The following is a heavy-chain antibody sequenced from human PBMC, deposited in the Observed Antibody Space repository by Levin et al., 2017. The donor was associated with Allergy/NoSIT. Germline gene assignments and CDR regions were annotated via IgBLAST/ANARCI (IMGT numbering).Heavy chain of an antibody. CDR3: TREFPSGSSTPVSDY. CDR1: CFTFSNYA. V-gene: IGHV3-23*01. D-gene: IGHD6-6*01. Sequence: GASLPLSFSFSCFTFSNYAMSWVRQAPGKGLGWVSAISGSGGTTYYADSVKGRFTISRDNSKNTLYLQMNSLRVEDTAVYYCTREFPSGSSTPVSDYWGQGTLVTVSS. CDR2: ISGSGGTT. J-gene: IGHJ4*02.